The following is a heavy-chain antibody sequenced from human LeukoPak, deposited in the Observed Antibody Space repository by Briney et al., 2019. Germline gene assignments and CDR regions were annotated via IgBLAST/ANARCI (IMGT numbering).Heavy chain of an antibody. CDR1: GLTLSSFA. Sequence: GGSLRLSCAASGLTLSSFAMSWVRQAPGKGLEWVSRMSGSSGRTDYADSVKGRFAISRDNSKNTLFLQMNSLRGEDTAVYYCVRSVTASTTGAIWGQGTMVTVSS. V-gene: IGHV3-23*01. D-gene: IGHD2-21*02. CDR3: VRSVTASTTGAI. CDR2: MSGSSGRT. J-gene: IGHJ3*02.